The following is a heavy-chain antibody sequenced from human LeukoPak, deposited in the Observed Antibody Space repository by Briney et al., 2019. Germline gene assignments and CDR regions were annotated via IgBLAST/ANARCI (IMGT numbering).Heavy chain of an antibody. D-gene: IGHD1-14*01. Sequence: TGGSLRLSCAASGFIFSDYWMTWVRQAPGKGLEWVAFIRYDGSNKYYADSVKGRFTISRDNSKNTLYLQMNSLRAEDTAVYYCAKSTTDYWGQGTLVTVSS. CDR3: AKSTTDY. CDR1: GFIFSDYW. J-gene: IGHJ4*02. CDR2: IRYDGSNK. V-gene: IGHV3-30*02.